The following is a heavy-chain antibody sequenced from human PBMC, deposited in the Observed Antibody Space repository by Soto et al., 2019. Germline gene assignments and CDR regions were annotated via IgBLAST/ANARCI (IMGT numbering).Heavy chain of an antibody. CDR3: ATLPPRIEVTVLPIPT. CDR2: IYHTGGT. CDR1: GTSITNNY. V-gene: IGHV4-59*12. D-gene: IGHD2-15*01. Sequence: PSETLSLTCTVSGTSITNNYWTWIRQPPGQGLESIGYIYHTGGTNYNPSLRGRVTISVDKSNNQFSLTLKYVTAADTAVYYCATLPPRIEVTVLPIPTWGQGTLVTVSS. J-gene: IGHJ5*02.